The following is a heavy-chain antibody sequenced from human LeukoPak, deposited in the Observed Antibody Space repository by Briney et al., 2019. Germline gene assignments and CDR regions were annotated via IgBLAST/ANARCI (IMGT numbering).Heavy chain of an antibody. CDR3: ARGDSSMFPFDY. Sequence: SETLSLTCTVSGDSISNYYWSWIRQPPGKGLEWIGYIYYSGSTNYNPSLKSGVTISVDTSKNQFSLKLSSVTAADTAVYYCARGDSSMFPFDYWGQGTLVTVSS. V-gene: IGHV4-59*01. J-gene: IGHJ4*02. CDR1: GDSISNYY. CDR2: IYYSGST. D-gene: IGHD6-13*01.